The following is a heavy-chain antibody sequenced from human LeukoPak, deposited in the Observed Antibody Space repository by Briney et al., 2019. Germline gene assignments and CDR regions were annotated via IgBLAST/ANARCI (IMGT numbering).Heavy chain of an antibody. CDR3: TPPGYSSGWYAYYYYGMDV. CDR1: GFTFSNAW. Sequence: GGSLRLSCAASGFTFSNAWMSWVRQAPGKGLEWVGRIKSKTDGGTTDYAAPVKGRFTISRDDSKNTLYLQMNSLKTEDTAVYYCTPPGYSSGWYAYYYYGMDVWGKGTTVTVSS. J-gene: IGHJ6*04. D-gene: IGHD6-19*01. CDR2: IKSKTDGGTT. V-gene: IGHV3-15*01.